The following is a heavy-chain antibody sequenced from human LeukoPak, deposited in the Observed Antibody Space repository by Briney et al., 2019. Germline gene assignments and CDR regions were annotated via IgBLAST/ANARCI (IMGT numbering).Heavy chain of an antibody. D-gene: IGHD2/OR15-2a*01. Sequence: PSETLSLTCAVYGGSFSGYYWSWIRQPPGKGLEWIAYIHYSGRTKYNPSLKSRTTMSVDTSKNQFSLRLSSVTAADTAVYYCARHLSSGMDVWGQGTTVTVSS. CDR3: ARHLSSGMDV. V-gene: IGHV4-59*08. J-gene: IGHJ6*02. CDR1: GGSFSGYY. CDR2: IHYSGRT.